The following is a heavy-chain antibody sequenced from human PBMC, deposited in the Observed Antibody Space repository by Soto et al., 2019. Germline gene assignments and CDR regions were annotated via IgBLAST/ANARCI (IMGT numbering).Heavy chain of an antibody. CDR2: IHHSGAT. Sequence: QVQLQESGPGLVQPSGTLSLTCAVSGDSITGDNWWSWVRQPPGKGLEWIGEIHHSGATNYNPSLKSRVTISVDKSKNQFSLKLNSVTAADTAMFYCATQGFYRMGVWGRGTMLTVSS. CDR1: GDSITGDNW. J-gene: IGHJ6*02. V-gene: IGHV4-4*02. CDR3: ATQGFYRMGV.